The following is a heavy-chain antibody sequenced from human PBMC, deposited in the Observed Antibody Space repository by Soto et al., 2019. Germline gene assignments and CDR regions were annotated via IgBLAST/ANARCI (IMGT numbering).Heavy chain of an antibody. D-gene: IGHD6-13*01. CDR3: AKARYSRILGVRGYFDY. J-gene: IGHJ4*02. CDR2: ISYDGSNK. V-gene: IGHV3-30*18. Sequence: PXGSLRLSCAASGFTFSSYGMHWVRQAPGKGLEWAAVISYDGSNKYYADSVKGRFTISRDNSKNTLYLQMNSLRAEDTAVYYCAKARYSRILGVRGYFDYWGQGTLVTVS. CDR1: GFTFSSYG.